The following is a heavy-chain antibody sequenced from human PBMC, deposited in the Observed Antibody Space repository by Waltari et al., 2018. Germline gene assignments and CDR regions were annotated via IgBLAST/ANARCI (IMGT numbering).Heavy chain of an antibody. J-gene: IGHJ4*02. V-gene: IGHV3-74*01. Sequence: EVQLEESGGGLVQPGGSLRLSWAASGFTFSSHWLHWVRQAPGKGLGWVSRTNGDGSSTSYADSVKGRFTISRDNAKNTLYLQMNSLRAEDTAVYYCSRDLQHGDFGRGRDYWGQGTLVTVSS. D-gene: IGHD4-17*01. CDR3: SRDLQHGDFGRGRDY. CDR1: GFTFSSHW. CDR2: TNGDGSST.